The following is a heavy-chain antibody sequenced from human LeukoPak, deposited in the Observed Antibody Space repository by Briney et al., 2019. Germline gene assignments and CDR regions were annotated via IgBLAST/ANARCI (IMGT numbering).Heavy chain of an antibody. CDR1: GFTFSNYR. Sequence: GGSLRLSCAASGFTFSNYRMNWVRQAPGKGLEWVSYIDYSSDTIYYADSVRGRFTVSRDNAKNTLYLQMNSLRFEDTAVYYCAAGGGWVPSFGVVTHIDVWGKGTTVTVSS. V-gene: IGHV3-48*04. J-gene: IGHJ6*03. D-gene: IGHD3-3*01. CDR3: AAGGGWVPSFGVVTHIDV. CDR2: IDYSSDTI.